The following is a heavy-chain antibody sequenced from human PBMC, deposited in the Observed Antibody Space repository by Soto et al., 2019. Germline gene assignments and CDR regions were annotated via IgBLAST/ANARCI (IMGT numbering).Heavy chain of an antibody. CDR2: IKQDGSEK. Sequence: GGSLRLSCAASGFTFSSYWMSWVRQAPGKGLEWVANIKQDGSEKYYVDSVKGRFTISRDNAKNSLYLQMNSLGAEDTAVYYCEGGDYYGMDVWGQGTTVTVSS. J-gene: IGHJ6*02. CDR3: EGGDYYGMDV. D-gene: IGHD3-16*01. V-gene: IGHV3-7*03. CDR1: GFTFSSYW.